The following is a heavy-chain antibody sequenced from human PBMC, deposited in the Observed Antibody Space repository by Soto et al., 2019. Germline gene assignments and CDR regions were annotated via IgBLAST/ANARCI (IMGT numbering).Heavy chain of an antibody. D-gene: IGHD2-2*03. CDR2: IWYDGSNK. Sequence: GGSLRLSCAASGFTFSSYGMHWVRQAPGKGLEWVAVIWYDGSNKYYADSVKGRFTISRDNSKNTLYLQMNSLRAEDTAVYYCARGVVIVVVPANPSPRDYYYMDVWGKGTTVTVSS. V-gene: IGHV3-33*01. CDR3: ARGVVIVVVPANPSPRDYYYMDV. CDR1: GFTFSSYG. J-gene: IGHJ6*03.